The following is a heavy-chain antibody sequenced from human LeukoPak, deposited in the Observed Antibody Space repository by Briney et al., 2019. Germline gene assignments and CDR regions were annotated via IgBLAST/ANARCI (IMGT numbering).Heavy chain of an antibody. V-gene: IGHV4-31*03. Sequence: SQTLSLTCTVSGGSISSGGYYWNWIRQHPGKGLEWIGYIYYRGSTYYNPSLKSRVTISVDTSKNQFSLKLSSVTAADTAVYYCAGREVVAATPYAFDIWGQGTMVTVSS. J-gene: IGHJ3*02. D-gene: IGHD2-15*01. CDR3: AGREVVAATPYAFDI. CDR2: IYYRGST. CDR1: GGSISSGGYY.